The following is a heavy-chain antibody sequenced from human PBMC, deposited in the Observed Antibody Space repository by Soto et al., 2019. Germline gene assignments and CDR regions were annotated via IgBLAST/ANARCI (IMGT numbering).Heavy chain of an antibody. CDR2: ISSSSSYI. J-gene: IGHJ3*02. D-gene: IGHD6-6*01. Sequence: GGSLRLSCAASGFTFSSYSMNWVRQAPGKGLEWVSSISSSSSYIYYADSVKGRFTISRDNAKNSLYLQMNSLRAEDTAVYYCARGDPSIAARVFDIWGQGTMVTVSS. CDR3: ARGDPSIAARVFDI. CDR1: GFTFSSYS. V-gene: IGHV3-21*01.